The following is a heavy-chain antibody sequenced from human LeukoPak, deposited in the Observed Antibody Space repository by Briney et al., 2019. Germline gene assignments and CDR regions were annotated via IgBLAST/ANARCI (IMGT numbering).Heavy chain of an antibody. D-gene: IGHD5-12*01. V-gene: IGHV1-69*04. CDR3: ATTIQRATIHNFDY. Sequence: ASVKVSCKASGGTFSSYAISWVRQAPGQGLEWMGRIIPILGIANYAQKFKGRVTITADKSTSTAYMELSSLRSEDTAVYYCATTIQRATIHNFDYWGQGTLVTVSS. CDR2: IIPILGIA. J-gene: IGHJ4*02. CDR1: GGTFSSYA.